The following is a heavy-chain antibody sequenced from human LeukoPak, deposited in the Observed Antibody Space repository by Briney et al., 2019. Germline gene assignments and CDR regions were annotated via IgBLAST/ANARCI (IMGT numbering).Heavy chain of an antibody. CDR1: GFTFSTYA. V-gene: IGHV3-64*01. D-gene: IGHD2-21*02. Sequence: GGSVRLSCVASGFTFSTYAMHWVRQAPGKGLEYVSAINSDGGSAYYANSVKGRFTISRDNSKNTLYLQMGSLRAEDMAVYYCARGKGVFCGGDCSALDYWGQGTLVTVSS. CDR2: INSDGGSA. J-gene: IGHJ4*02. CDR3: ARGKGVFCGGDCSALDY.